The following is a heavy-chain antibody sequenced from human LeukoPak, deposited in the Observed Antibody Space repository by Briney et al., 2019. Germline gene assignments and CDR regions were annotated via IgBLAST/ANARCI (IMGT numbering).Heavy chain of an antibody. J-gene: IGHJ4*02. Sequence: GGSLRLSCAASGFTFRTYAMNWVRQTPGKGLEWVSSIRSTSDTIFYADSVKGRFTIPRDNAKNSLYLQMNNLRAEDTAVYYCARRKVLSAARALDYWGQGTLVTVSS. V-gene: IGHV3-48*04. CDR2: IRSTSDTI. CDR1: GFTFRTYA. CDR3: ARRKVLSAARALDY. D-gene: IGHD6-13*01.